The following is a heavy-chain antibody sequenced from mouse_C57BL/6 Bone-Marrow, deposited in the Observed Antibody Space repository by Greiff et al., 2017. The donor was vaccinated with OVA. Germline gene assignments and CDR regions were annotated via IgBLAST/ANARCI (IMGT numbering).Heavy chain of an antibody. Sequence: VQLQQSGPELVKPGASVKISCKASGYAFSSSWMNWVKQRPGQGLEWIGRIYPGDGDTNYNGKFKGKATLTADESSSTAYMQLSSLTSEDSAVYFCARWGWLRRGAWFAYWGQGTLVTVSA. D-gene: IGHD2-2*01. CDR2: IYPGDGDT. V-gene: IGHV1-82*01. J-gene: IGHJ3*01. CDR3: ARWGWLRRGAWFAY. CDR1: GYAFSSSW.